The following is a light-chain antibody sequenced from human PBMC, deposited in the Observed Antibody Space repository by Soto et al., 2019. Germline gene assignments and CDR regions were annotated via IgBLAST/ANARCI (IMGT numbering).Light chain of an antibody. J-gene: IGLJ3*02. CDR3: VLYMGSGLWV. Sequence: QTVVTQEPSFSVSPGGTVTLTCALSSGSVSSSNYPSWYQQTPGQAPRTLIYSTNTRSSGVPDRFSGSILGNKAALTITGAQEDDESDYFCVLYMGSGLWVFGGGTKLTVL. CDR2: STN. CDR1: SGSVSSSNY. V-gene: IGLV8-61*01.